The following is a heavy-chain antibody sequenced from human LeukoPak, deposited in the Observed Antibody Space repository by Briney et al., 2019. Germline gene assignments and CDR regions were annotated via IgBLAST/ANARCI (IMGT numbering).Heavy chain of an antibody. J-gene: IGHJ4*02. CDR2: IYYSGYT. V-gene: IGHV4-39*07. CDR1: GASISGSSYY. Sequence: SSETLSLTCTVSGASISGSSYYWAWIRQPPGKGLEWIGSIYYSGYTYYNPSLKSRVTISVDTSKNQFSLKLSSVTAADTAVYYCARGLFDSSFYYNLDYWGQGTLVTVSS. D-gene: IGHD3-22*01. CDR3: ARGLFDSSFYYNLDY.